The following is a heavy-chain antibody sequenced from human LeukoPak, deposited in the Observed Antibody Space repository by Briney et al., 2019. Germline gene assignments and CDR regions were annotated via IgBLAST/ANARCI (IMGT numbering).Heavy chain of an antibody. D-gene: IGHD3-10*01. V-gene: IGHV3-7*03. CDR2: INQDGSEE. Sequence: GGSLRLSCAASGFTFSTYWMSWVRQAPGKGLEWVANINQDGSEEYYVDSVQGRFTISRDNAKNSLYLQMNSLRAEDTAVYYCARHGRFTFDYWGQGTLVTVSS. CDR3: ARHGRFTFDY. CDR1: GFTFSTYW. J-gene: IGHJ4*02.